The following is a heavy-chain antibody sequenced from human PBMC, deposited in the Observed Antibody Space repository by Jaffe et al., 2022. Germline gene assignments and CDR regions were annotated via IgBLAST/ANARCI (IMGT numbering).Heavy chain of an antibody. D-gene: IGHD4-4*01. Sequence: QLQLQESGSGLVKPSQTLSLTCAVSGGSISSGGYSWSWIRQPPGKGLEWIGYIYHSGSTYYNPSLKSRVTISVDRSKNQFSLKLSSVTAADTAVYYCARARSYSNYVSRYYMDVWGKGTTVTVSS. CDR2: IYHSGST. CDR1: GGSISSGGYS. V-gene: IGHV4-30-2*01. CDR3: ARARSYSNYVSRYYMDV. J-gene: IGHJ6*03.